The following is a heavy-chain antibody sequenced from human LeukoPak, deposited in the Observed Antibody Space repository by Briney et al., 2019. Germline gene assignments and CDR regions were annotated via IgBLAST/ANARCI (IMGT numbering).Heavy chain of an antibody. CDR1: GYTFTGYY. D-gene: IGHD3-22*01. V-gene: IGHV1-2*02. Sequence: GASVKVSCKASGYTFTGYYMHWVRQAPGQGLEWMGWINPNSGGTNYAQSFQGRVTMTRDTSITTAYMELSRLRSDDTAVYYCARDRHYYDSSGFYVYWGQGTLVTVSS. CDR2: INPNSGGT. CDR3: ARDRHYYDSSGFYVY. J-gene: IGHJ4*02.